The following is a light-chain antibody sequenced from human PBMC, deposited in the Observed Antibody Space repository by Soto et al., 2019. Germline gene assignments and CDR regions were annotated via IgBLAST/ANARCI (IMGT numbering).Light chain of an antibody. CDR1: SSDVGGYNY. V-gene: IGLV2-14*01. CDR3: SSYTSSSLV. CDR2: DVS. Sequence: QSVLTQPASVSGSPGQSITISCTGTSSDVGGYNYVSWYQQHPGKAPKLMIYDVSNRPSGVSNRFSGSKSGNTASLTISGLQAEDEADYYCSSYTSSSLVFGGGTKVIVL. J-gene: IGLJ2*01.